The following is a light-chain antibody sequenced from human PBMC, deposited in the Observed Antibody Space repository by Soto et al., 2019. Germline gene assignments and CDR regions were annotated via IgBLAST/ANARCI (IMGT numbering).Light chain of an antibody. CDR3: QQTYSTIHS. Sequence: IQLTQSPTTLPASVGDRVTLTCRASESISNWLAWYQQRPGTAPKLLIYHASILETAVPSRFSGNGSGTEFTLTISSLQPGDFATYYCQQTYSTIHSFGQGTKVDIK. CDR1: ESISNW. J-gene: IGKJ2*01. CDR2: HAS. V-gene: IGKV1-5*01.